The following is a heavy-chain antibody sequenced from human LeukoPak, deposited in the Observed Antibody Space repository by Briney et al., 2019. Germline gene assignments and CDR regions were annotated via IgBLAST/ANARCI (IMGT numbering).Heavy chain of an antibody. D-gene: IGHD4-17*01. Sequence: GGSLRLSCAASGFTVSSYYMSWVRQAPGKGLEWVSVIYSGGSTYYADSVKGRFTISRDNSKNTLYLQMNSLRAEDTAVYYCARSYGDYYYYYMDVWGKGTTVTVSS. CDR3: ARSYGDYYYYYMDV. CDR1: GFTVSSYY. V-gene: IGHV3-53*01. J-gene: IGHJ6*03. CDR2: IYSGGST.